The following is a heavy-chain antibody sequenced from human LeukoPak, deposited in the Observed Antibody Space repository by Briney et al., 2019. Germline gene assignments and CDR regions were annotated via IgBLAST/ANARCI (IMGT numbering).Heavy chain of an antibody. J-gene: IGHJ4*02. Sequence: ASVKVSCKASGYTFTIYDINWVRQAVGQGLEWMGWGNANSGNAGYAQKFQDRVTMTRNTSISTAYMELSSLRSEDTAVYYCASGAWYSGAYTTLYYFDYWGQGTLVTVSS. CDR1: GYTFTIYD. D-gene: IGHD6-19*01. CDR2: GNANSGNA. CDR3: ASGAWYSGAYTTLYYFDY. V-gene: IGHV1-8*02.